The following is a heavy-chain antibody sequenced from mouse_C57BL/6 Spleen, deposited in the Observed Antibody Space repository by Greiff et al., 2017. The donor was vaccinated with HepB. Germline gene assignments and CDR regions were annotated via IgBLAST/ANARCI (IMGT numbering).Heavy chain of an antibody. CDR2: ISSGSSTI. V-gene: IGHV5-17*01. CDR1: GFTFSDYG. Sequence: EVKVEESGGGLVKPGGSLKLSCAASGFTFSDYGMHWVRQAPEKGLEWVAYISSGSSTIYYADTVKGRFTISRDNAKNTLFLQMTSLRSEDTAMYYCARGPYYYGSSPYAMDYWGQGTSVTVSS. D-gene: IGHD1-1*01. CDR3: ARGPYYYGSSPYAMDY. J-gene: IGHJ4*01.